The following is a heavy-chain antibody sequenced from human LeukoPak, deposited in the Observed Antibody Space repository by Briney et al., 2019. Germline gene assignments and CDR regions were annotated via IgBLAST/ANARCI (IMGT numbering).Heavy chain of an antibody. Sequence: SETLSLTCIVSGGSISTSAYSWSWIRQPPGKGLEWIGYIYHSGSTYYNPSLKSRVTISVDRSKNQFSLKLSSVTAADTAVYYCASRADDFWSGEAWFDPWGQGTLVTVSS. J-gene: IGHJ5*02. CDR1: GGSISTSAYS. D-gene: IGHD3-3*01. V-gene: IGHV4-30-2*01. CDR2: IYHSGST. CDR3: ASRADDFWSGEAWFDP.